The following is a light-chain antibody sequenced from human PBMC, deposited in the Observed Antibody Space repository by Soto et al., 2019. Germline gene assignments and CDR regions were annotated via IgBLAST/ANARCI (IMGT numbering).Light chain of an antibody. CDR3: HQYAVTPWT. J-gene: IGKJ1*01. V-gene: IGKV1-27*01. CDR1: QDINKY. CDR2: DAS. Sequence: DIQLTQSPPSLSASIGDRVTITCRASQDINKYLAWYQQKPGKVPNLLIYDASTLQSGVPSRFSGSGSGTDFTLTISGLQAEDAAVYYCHQYAVTPWTFGQGTKVEVK.